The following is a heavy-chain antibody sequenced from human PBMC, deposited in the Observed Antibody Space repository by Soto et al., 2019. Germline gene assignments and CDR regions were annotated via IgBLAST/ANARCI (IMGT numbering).Heavy chain of an antibody. J-gene: IGHJ4*02. CDR2: IIPIFGTA. CDR1: GGTFSSYA. D-gene: IGHD1-26*01. V-gene: IGHV1-69*13. Sequence: RASVKVSCKASGGTFSSYAISWVRQAPGQGLEWMGGIIPIFGTANYAQKFQGRVTITADESTSTAYMELSSLRSEDTAVYYCARSSRSYRSDVQIDYWGQGTLVTVYS. CDR3: ARSSRSYRSDVQIDY.